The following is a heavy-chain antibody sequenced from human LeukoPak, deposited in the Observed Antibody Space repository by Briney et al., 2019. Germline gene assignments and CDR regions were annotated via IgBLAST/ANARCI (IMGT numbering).Heavy chain of an antibody. CDR1: GFTFSSFA. V-gene: IGHV3-30-3*01. CDR2: ILYYGSNK. J-gene: IGHJ6*02. CDR3: ARDRVVVVAAGDENGMDV. D-gene: IGHD2-15*01. Sequence: WGSLGISRSTSGFTFSSFAMHRVPPGPGQGVGVGAGILYYGSNKYYADSVKGRFTISRDNSKNTLYLQMNSLRAEDTAVYYCARDRVVVVAAGDENGMDVWGQGTTVTVSS.